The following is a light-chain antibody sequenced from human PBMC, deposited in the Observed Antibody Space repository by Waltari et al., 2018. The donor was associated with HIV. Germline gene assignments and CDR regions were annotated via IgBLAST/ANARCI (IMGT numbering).Light chain of an antibody. Sequence: QSVLTQPPSVSGAPGQRVTISCTGSSSNIGAGYDVHWYQQLPGTAPKVLISGNPNRTSGVPDRFSGSKCGTSASLAITGLQAEDEADYYGQSYDSSLSGFVVFGGGTKVTVL. CDR2: GNP. V-gene: IGLV1-40*01. CDR1: SSNIGAGYD. J-gene: IGLJ2*01. CDR3: QSYDSSLSGFVV.